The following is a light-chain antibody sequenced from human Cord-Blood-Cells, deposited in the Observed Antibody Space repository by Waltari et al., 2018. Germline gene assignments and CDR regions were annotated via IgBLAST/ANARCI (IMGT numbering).Light chain of an antibody. V-gene: IGLV2-23*01. Sequence: QSALTQPASFSGSPGQSITISCTGTSSDVGSYNLVSWYQQHPGKAPKLMVYEGSKRPSGVSNRFSGSKSGSTASLTISGLQAEDEAAYYCCSHAGSSTYVFGTGTKVTVL. CDR1: SSDVGSYNL. J-gene: IGLJ1*01. CDR2: EGS. CDR3: CSHAGSSTYV.